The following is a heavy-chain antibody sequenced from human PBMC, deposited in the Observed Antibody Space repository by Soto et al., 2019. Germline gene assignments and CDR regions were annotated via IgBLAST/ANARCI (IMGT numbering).Heavy chain of an antibody. CDR2: ISGSGGST. Sequence: EVQLLESGGGLVQPGGSLRLSCAASGFTFSSYAMSWVRQAPGKGLEWVSSISGSGGSTYYADSVKGRFTISRDSSNKTLYLQMNSLRAEDAAVYYCAKDDGSMVTTFQHWGQGTLVTVSS. CDR3: AKDDGSMVTTFQH. CDR1: GFTFSSYA. D-gene: IGHD4-17*01. V-gene: IGHV3-23*01. J-gene: IGHJ1*01.